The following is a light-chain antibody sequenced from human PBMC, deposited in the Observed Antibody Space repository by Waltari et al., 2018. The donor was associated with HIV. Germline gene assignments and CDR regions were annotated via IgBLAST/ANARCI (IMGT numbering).Light chain of an antibody. V-gene: IGKV2-30*01. Sequence: DMAMTQSPLSLPVTLGQPASISCRSSQSLVYSDGYTYLDWIQQRPGRSPRRLIYEVSKRDSGVPDRFSGSGSGTNFTLKISRVEAEDVGIYYCMQGTHWPRTFGQGTKVEIK. J-gene: IGKJ1*01. CDR2: EVS. CDR3: MQGTHWPRT. CDR1: QSLVYSDGYTY.